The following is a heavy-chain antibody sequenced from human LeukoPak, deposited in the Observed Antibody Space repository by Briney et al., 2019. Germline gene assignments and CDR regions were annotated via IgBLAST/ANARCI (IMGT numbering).Heavy chain of an antibody. CDR2: IDHSGST. J-gene: IGHJ4*02. V-gene: IGHV4-34*01. CDR3: ARGEAEIDY. CDR1: GGSFSDYS. Sequence: PSETLSLTCAVHGGSFSDYSWSWIRQPPGKGLEWIGEIDHSGSTTYNPSLKSRVTILVDTSNYQFSLKLTSVTAADTGVYYCARGEAEIDYWGQGTLVTVSS.